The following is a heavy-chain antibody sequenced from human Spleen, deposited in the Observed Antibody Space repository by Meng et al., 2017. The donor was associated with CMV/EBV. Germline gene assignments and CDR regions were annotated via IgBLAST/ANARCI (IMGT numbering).Heavy chain of an antibody. CDR2: ISGSGGRT. Sequence: GGSLRLSCAASGFRFSNYAMAWVRQAPGKGLEWVSGISGSGGRTYDADSVKGRLTISRDNSKNTLYLQMNSLRAEDTAMYYCGKDEGTIFGVVMIDSWGQGTLVTVSS. CDR3: GKDEGTIFGVVMIDS. J-gene: IGHJ5*01. CDR1: GFRFSNYA. V-gene: IGHV3-23*01. D-gene: IGHD3-3*01.